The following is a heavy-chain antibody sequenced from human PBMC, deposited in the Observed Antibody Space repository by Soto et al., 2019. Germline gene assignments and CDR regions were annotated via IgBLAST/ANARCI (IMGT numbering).Heavy chain of an antibody. CDR3: ARHPVAAREGDDAFDI. CDR1: GYSFTSYW. J-gene: IGHJ3*02. V-gene: IGHV5-51*01. D-gene: IGHD6-6*01. CDR2: IYPGDSDT. Sequence: GESLKISCKGSGYSFTSYWIGWVRQMPGKGLEWMGIIYPGDSDTRYSPSFQGQVTISADKSISTAYLQWSSLKASDTAMYYWARHPVAAREGDDAFDIWGQGTMVTVSS.